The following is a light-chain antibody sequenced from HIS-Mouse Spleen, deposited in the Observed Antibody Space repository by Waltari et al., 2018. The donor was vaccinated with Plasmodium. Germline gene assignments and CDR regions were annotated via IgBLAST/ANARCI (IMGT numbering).Light chain of an antibody. V-gene: IGKV1-5*03. J-gene: IGKJ1*01. CDR3: QQYNSYSWT. Sequence: DIQMTPSPSTLSASVGARVTITGRASQSISSWLAWYQQKPGKAPKLLIYKASSLESGVPSRFSGSGSGTEFTLTISSLQPDDFATYYCQQYNSYSWTFGQGTKVEIK. CDR2: KAS. CDR1: QSISSW.